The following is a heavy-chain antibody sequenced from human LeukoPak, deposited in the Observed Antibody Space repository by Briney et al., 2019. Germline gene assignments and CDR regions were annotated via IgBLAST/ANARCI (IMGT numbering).Heavy chain of an antibody. CDR1: GFTFDDYA. CDR2: ISWNSGSI. D-gene: IGHD2-15*01. CDR3: ANGSACSGGSSYSPFDY. Sequence: PGGSLRLSCAASGFTFDDYAGHWVRQAPGKGLEWVSGISWNSGSIGYADSVKGRFTISRDNAKNSLYLQMNSLSAEDTALYYCANGSACSGGSSYSPFDYWGQGTLVTVSS. V-gene: IGHV3-9*01. J-gene: IGHJ4*02.